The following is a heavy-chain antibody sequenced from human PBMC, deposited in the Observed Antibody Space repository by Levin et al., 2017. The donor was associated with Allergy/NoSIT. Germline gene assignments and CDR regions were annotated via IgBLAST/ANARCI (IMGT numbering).Heavy chain of an antibody. CDR3: AKDQGIAAAGIDY. CDR1: GFTFSSYA. V-gene: IGHV3-23*01. D-gene: IGHD6-13*01. CDR2: ISGSGGST. J-gene: IGHJ4*02. Sequence: ETLSLTCAASGFTFSSYAMSWVRQAPGKGLEWVSAISGSGGSTYYADSVKGRFTISRDNSKNTLYLQMNSLRAEDTAVYYCAKDQGIAAAGIDYWGQGTLVTVSS.